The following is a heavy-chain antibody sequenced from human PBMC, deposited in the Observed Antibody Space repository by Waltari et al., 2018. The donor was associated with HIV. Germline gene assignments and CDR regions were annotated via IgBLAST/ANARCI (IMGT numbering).Heavy chain of an antibody. V-gene: IGHV3-15*01. CDR3: TTEEGYGSGSYLDY. CDR1: GFTFSNAW. J-gene: IGHJ4*02. CDR2: IKSKSDGGPT. D-gene: IGHD3-10*01. Sequence: EVHLVESGGDLLKPGGCLRLSCAASGFTFSNAWMTWVRQAPGKGLWGVGRIKSKSDGGPTDYNTAVKGQFTISRDYSKTPLFLQMNSLKTEDTAVYYCTTEEGYGSGSYLDYWGQGTPLTVSS.